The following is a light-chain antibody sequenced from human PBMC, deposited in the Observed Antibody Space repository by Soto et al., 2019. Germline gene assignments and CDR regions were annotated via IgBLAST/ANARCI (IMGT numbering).Light chain of an antibody. CDR3: QQLYTLPYT. Sequence: DIQLTQSPSLLSASIGDRVTITCRASHDISTFLAWYQQKPGKAPKLLIYEASTLQSGVPSRFSGSGSGTEFTLTISGLLPEYFAAYHCQQLYTLPYTFGQETRL. J-gene: IGKJ5*01. V-gene: IGKV1-9*01. CDR1: HDISTF. CDR2: EAS.